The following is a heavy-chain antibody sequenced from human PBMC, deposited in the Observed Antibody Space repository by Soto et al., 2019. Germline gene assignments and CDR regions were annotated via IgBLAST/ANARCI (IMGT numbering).Heavy chain of an antibody. CDR1: GGTFSSYA. J-gene: IGHJ6*02. D-gene: IGHD2-2*01. CDR3: ARGRYCSTTSCPQPILTQYYYSYYGMVA. CDR2: IIPIFCTA. V-gene: IGHV1-69*13. Sequence: SSVKVSCKASGGTFSSYAISWVRQAPGQGLGWMGGIIPIFCTANYAQKFQGRVTITADESTSTAYMELSSLRSEDTAVYYCARGRYCSTTSCPQPILTQYYYSYYGMVAWGQATTVTASS.